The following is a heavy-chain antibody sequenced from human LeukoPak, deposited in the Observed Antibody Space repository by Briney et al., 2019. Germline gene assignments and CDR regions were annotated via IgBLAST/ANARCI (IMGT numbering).Heavy chain of an antibody. J-gene: IGHJ4*02. CDR1: GASISSSHW. Sequence: PSETLSLTCAVSGASISSSHWWSWVRQPPRKGLEWIGEIYHGGSTNCNPSLKGRVTTSVDRSNNQFSLRLTSVTAADTAVYYCARGEEHGSGTVHFDYWGQGTLVTVSS. V-gene: IGHV4-4*02. D-gene: IGHD3-10*01. CDR3: ARGEEHGSGTVHFDY. CDR2: IYHGGST.